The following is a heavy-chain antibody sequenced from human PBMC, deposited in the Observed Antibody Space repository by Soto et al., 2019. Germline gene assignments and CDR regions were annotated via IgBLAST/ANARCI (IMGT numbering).Heavy chain of an antibody. D-gene: IGHD4-17*01. J-gene: IGHJ6*03. Sequence: SETLSLTCTVSGASISSYYWSWIRQPPGKGLEWIGYIYYNGSTNYNPSLKSRVTISVDTSKNQFSLKLSSVTAADTAVYYCAGTTVTTTFGYYYYYMDVWGKGTTVTVSS. CDR3: AGTTVTTTFGYYYYYMDV. V-gene: IGHV4-59*01. CDR1: GASISSYY. CDR2: IYYNGST.